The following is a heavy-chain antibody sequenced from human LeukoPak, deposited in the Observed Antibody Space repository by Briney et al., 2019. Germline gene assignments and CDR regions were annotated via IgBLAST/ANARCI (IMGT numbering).Heavy chain of an antibody. Sequence: GGSLRLSCAASGFTFSSHAMSWVRQAPGKGLEWVSSVSGSGNRTYYADSVKGRFTISRDNSKNTMYLQMNSLRAEDTAVYYCAKSQDFGDYDVAFWGQGTLVTVSS. J-gene: IGHJ4*02. CDR2: VSGSGNRT. V-gene: IGHV3-23*01. D-gene: IGHD4-17*01. CDR1: GFTFSSHA. CDR3: AKSQDFGDYDVAF.